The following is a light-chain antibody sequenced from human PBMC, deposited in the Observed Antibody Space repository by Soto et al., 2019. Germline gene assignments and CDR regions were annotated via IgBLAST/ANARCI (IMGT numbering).Light chain of an antibody. CDR1: RSVSSN. V-gene: IGKV3-15*01. Sequence: EIVMTQSPATLSVSPGESATLSCRASRSVSSNLAWYQQKPGQAPRLLIYGASTRATGIPARFSGSGSGTEFTLTISSLQSEDFAVYYCQQYNNWPPPLTFGGGTKVEIK. CDR3: QQYNNWPPPLT. CDR2: GAS. J-gene: IGKJ4*01.